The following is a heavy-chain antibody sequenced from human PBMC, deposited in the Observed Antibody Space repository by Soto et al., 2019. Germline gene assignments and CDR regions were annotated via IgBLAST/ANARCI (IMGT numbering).Heavy chain of an antibody. CDR1: GFTFSSFA. CDR2: ISGSGDGA. V-gene: IGHV3-23*01. D-gene: IGHD5-18*01. J-gene: IGHJ4*02. Sequence: GGSLRLSCAASGFTFSSFALSWVRQAPGKGLEWVSAISGSGDGADYADSVKGRFTISRDNSKNTLYLQMNSLRAEDTAVYYCAGPGYSSQDYWGQGAMVTVYS. CDR3: AGPGYSSQDY.